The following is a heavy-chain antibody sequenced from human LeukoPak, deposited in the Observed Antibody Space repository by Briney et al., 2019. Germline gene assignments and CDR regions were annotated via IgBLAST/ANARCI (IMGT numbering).Heavy chain of an antibody. D-gene: IGHD3-10*01. CDR3: AKVAPKIRGPYYFYYMEV. J-gene: IGHJ6*03. Sequence: ASVKVSCTGSGYMFTSYTISWVRQAPGQGLEWMGWINTNTGNPTYAQGFTGRFVFSLDTSVSTAYLQVSNLRAEDTAVYYCAKVAPKIRGPYYFYYMEVWGKGTTVTVSS. CDR1: GYMFTSYT. CDR2: INTNTGNP. V-gene: IGHV7-4-1*02.